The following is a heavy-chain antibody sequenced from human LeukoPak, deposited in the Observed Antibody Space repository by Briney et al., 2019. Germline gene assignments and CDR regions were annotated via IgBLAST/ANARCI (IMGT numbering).Heavy chain of an antibody. J-gene: IGHJ4*02. Sequence: PSDTLSLTCAVYGGSFSGYYWSWIRQPPGKGLEWIGEINHSGSTNYNPSLKSRVTISVDTSKNQFSLKLSSVTAADTAVYYCARGNWNDVEAYYFDYWGQGTLVTVSS. D-gene: IGHD1-20*01. V-gene: IGHV4-34*01. CDR2: INHSGST. CDR1: GGSFSGYY. CDR3: ARGNWNDVEAYYFDY.